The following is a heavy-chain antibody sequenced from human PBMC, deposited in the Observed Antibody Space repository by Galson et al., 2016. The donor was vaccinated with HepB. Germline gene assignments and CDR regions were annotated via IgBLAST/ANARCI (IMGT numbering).Heavy chain of an antibody. Sequence: SLRLSCAASGFTFSSFAMSWVRQAPGKGPEWVSTISGSGGNTYYANSVKGRFAISRDNSKNTPYLQMSSLRAEDTAVYYCARRHEYCPPVGCSVDYWGQGTLVSVSS. D-gene: IGHD2/OR15-2a*01. CDR1: GFTFSSFA. CDR2: ISGSGGNT. J-gene: IGHJ4*02. V-gene: IGHV3-23*01. CDR3: ARRHEYCPPVGCSVDY.